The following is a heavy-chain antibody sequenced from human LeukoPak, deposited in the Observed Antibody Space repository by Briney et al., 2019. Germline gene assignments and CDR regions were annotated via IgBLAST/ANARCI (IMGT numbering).Heavy chain of an antibody. CDR3: GNRPTTGQGC. CDR1: GFTFSSYA. CDR2: ISGSGGIT. V-gene: IGHV3-23*01. Sequence: GGSLRLSCAASGFTFSSYAMTWVRQAPGKGLEWVSTISGSGGITYYADSVKGRFTISRDNSKNTLYLQMNSLRAEDTALYYCGNRPTTGQGCWGQGTLVTVSS. D-gene: IGHD1-1*01. J-gene: IGHJ4*02.